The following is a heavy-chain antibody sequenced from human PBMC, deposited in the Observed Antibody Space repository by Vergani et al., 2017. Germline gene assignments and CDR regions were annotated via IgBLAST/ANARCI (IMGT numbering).Heavy chain of an antibody. CDR2: ISGSGGST. J-gene: IGHJ4*02. D-gene: IGHD2-2*01. CDR1: GFTFSSYA. Sequence: EVQLLESGGGLVQPGGSLRLSCAASGFTFSSYAMSWVRQAPGKGLEWVSAISGSGGSTYYADSVKGRFTISRDNSKNTLYLQMNSLRADDTAVYYCAKDPDIVVVPAATPFDYWGQGTLVTVSS. CDR3: AKDPDIVVVPAATPFDY. V-gene: IGHV3-23*01.